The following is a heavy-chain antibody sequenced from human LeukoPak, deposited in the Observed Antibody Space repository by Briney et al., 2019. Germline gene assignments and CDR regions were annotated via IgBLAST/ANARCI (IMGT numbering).Heavy chain of an antibody. CDR1: GFTFSNYG. CDR2: ISYDESDK. Sequence: GRSLRLSCAASGFTFSNYGMHWVRQAPGKGLEWVAVISYDESDKYYADSVKGRFTISRDNSKNTLYLQMNSLRPEDTAVYYCAKGVVAATNAAYYGMDVWGQGTTVTVSS. J-gene: IGHJ6*02. V-gene: IGHV3-30*18. CDR3: AKGVVAATNAAYYGMDV. D-gene: IGHD2-15*01.